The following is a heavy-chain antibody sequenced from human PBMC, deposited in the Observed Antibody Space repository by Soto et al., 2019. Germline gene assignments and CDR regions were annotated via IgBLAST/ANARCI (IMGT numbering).Heavy chain of an antibody. Sequence: GGSLRLSCAASGFTFSSYAMSWVRQAPGKGLEWVSAISGSGGSTYYADSVKGRFTISRDNSKNTLYLQMNSLRAEVTAVYYCAKEYSSGWFPLDYYYYYGMDVWGKGTTVTVPS. D-gene: IGHD6-19*01. CDR3: AKEYSSGWFPLDYYYYYGMDV. V-gene: IGHV3-23*01. CDR1: GFTFSSYA. J-gene: IGHJ6*04. CDR2: ISGSGGST.